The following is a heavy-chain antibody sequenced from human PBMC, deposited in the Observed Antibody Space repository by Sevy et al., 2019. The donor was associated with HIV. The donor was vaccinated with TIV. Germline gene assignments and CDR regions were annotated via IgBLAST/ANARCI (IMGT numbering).Heavy chain of an antibody. CDR3: ARDSGYTGYD. D-gene: IGHD5-12*01. CDR1: GFTFSTYS. J-gene: IGHJ4*02. Sequence: GGSLRLSCATSGFTFSTYSMIWVRQAPGKGLEWVSSISRSSTYIYYTDSVKGRFTLSRDNARNSLYLQMNSLRVDDTAVYYCARDSGYTGYDWGQGTLVTVSS. CDR2: ISRSSTYI. V-gene: IGHV3-21*01.